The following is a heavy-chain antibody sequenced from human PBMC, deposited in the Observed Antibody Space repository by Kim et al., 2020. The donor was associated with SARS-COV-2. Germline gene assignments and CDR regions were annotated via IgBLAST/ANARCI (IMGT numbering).Heavy chain of an antibody. J-gene: IGHJ4*02. D-gene: IGHD5-12*01. CDR2: GKT. Sequence: GKTDHANPRKGRLPITRDNSKNTLYLQMNSLGADDTAVYYCARDHLDGYNIWGQGTLVTVSS. V-gene: IGHV3-53*01. CDR3: ARDHLDGYNI.